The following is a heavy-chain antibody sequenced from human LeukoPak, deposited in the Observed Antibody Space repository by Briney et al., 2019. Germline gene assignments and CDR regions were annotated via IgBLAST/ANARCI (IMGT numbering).Heavy chain of an antibody. J-gene: IGHJ4*02. CDR2: IYYSGST. Sequence: SETLSLTCSVSGGSISSYQWSWIRQPPGKGLEWIGYIYYSGSTNYNPSLKSRVTISLDTSKNQFSLRLSSVTAADTAVFYCARGGLTGPLGDWGQGTLVTVSS. V-gene: IGHV4-59*12. CDR3: ARGGLTGPLGD. CDR1: GGSISSYQ. D-gene: IGHD3-9*01.